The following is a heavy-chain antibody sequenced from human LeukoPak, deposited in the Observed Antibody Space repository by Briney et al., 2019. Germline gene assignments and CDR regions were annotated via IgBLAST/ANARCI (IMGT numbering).Heavy chain of an antibody. CDR3: AKDLLDSSGYLFDY. V-gene: IGHV3-7*03. J-gene: IGHJ4*02. Sequence: GGSLRLSCAASGFTLSSHWMGWVRQAPGKGLEWVANIKQDGSETYYVDSVKGRFTISRDNAKNSLYLQMNSLRAEDTALYYCAKDLLDSSGYLFDYWGQGTLVTVYS. D-gene: IGHD3-22*01. CDR1: GFTLSSHW. CDR2: IKQDGSET.